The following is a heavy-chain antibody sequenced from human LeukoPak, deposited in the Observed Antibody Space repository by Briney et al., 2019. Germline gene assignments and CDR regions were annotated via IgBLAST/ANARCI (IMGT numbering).Heavy chain of an antibody. Sequence: GGCLRLSCAASGFTFSSYAMSWVRQAPGKGLEWVSGISGSGGITYYADSVKGRFTISRDNSKNTLYLQMNSLRAEDTAVYYCAKAFDYCTSTSCADFDYWGQGTLVTVSS. D-gene: IGHD2-2*01. V-gene: IGHV3-23*01. J-gene: IGHJ4*02. CDR2: ISGSGGIT. CDR3: AKAFDYCTSTSCADFDY. CDR1: GFTFSSYA.